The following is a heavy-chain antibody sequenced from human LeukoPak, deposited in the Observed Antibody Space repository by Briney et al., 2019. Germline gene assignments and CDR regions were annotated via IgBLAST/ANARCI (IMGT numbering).Heavy chain of an antibody. J-gene: IGHJ4*02. Sequence: PGGSLRLSCAASGFSFSTYEMNWVRQAPGKGLVWVSYIKSDGRTTNYADFVKGRFTISRDNAENTLYLQMNSLRAEDTAVYYCARDRTLDYWGQGTLVTVSS. CDR3: ARDRTLDY. CDR1: GFSFSTYE. CDR2: IKSDGRTT. V-gene: IGHV3-74*01.